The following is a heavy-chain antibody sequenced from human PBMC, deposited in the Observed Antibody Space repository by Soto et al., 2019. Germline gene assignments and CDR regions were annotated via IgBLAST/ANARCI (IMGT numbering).Heavy chain of an antibody. CDR2: IHYTGST. D-gene: IGHD6-19*01. CDR1: GASISSYF. CDR3: ARVFNGGAAVAGVRFDP. V-gene: IGHV4-59*01. J-gene: IGHJ5*02. Sequence: QVQLHESGPGLVKPSETLSLTCTVSGASISSYFWGWIRLPPGKGLEWIGNIHYTGSTNYNPSLKSRLTISVDTSNNQFSLKLSSVTAAVTAVYYCARVFNGGAAVAGVRFDPWGQGILVTVSS.